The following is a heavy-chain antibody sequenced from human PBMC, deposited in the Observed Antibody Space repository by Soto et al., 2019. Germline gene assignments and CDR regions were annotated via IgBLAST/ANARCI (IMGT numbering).Heavy chain of an antibody. Sequence: GGSLRLSCAASGFTFSDYYMSWIRQAPGKGLEWVSYISSSSSYTNYADSVKGRFTISRDNAKNSLYLQMNSLRAEDTAVYYCARRGITIFGFRHAFDIWGQGTMVTVSS. V-gene: IGHV3-11*06. CDR3: ARRGITIFGFRHAFDI. J-gene: IGHJ3*02. CDR2: ISSSSSYT. CDR1: GFTFSDYY. D-gene: IGHD3-3*01.